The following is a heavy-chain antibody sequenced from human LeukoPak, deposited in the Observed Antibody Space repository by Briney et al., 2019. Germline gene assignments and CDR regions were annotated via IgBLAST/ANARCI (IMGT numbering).Heavy chain of an antibody. CDR2: ISGSGGST. D-gene: IGHD2-15*01. J-gene: IGHJ4*02. V-gene: IGHV3-23*01. CDR1: GFTFSSYA. CDR3: AKVRGGYCSGGSCYPTFDY. Sequence: GGSLRLSCAASGFTFSSYAMSWVRQAPGKGPEWVSAISGSGGSTYYADSVKGRFTISRDNSKNTLYLQMNSLRAEDTAVYYCAKVRGGYCSGGSCYPTFDYWGQGTLVTVSS.